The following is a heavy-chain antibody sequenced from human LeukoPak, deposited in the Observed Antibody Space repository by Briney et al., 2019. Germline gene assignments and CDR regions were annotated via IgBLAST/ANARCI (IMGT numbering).Heavy chain of an antibody. V-gene: IGHV4-59*12. CDR2: IHYTGST. CDR3: ARDGGGSYSDY. D-gene: IGHD3-16*01. J-gene: IGHJ4*02. CDR1: GGSFSGYY. Sequence: SETLSLTCAVYGGSFSGYYWSWIRQPPRKGLQWIGYIHYTGSTNYNPSLKSRVTISVNTSKNQFSLKLSSVTAADTAVYYCARDGGGSYSDYWGQGTLVTVSS.